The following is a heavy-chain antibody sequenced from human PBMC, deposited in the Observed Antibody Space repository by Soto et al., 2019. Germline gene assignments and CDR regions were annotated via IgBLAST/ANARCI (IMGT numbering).Heavy chain of an antibody. J-gene: IGHJ4*02. CDR2: ISGSGDNT. D-gene: IGHD4-17*01. CDR3: ATVPLTVTPDFDY. V-gene: IGHV3-23*01. CDR1: GFTFSNYA. Sequence: EVQVLESGGGLVQPGGSLRLSCAASGFTFSNYAMSWVRQAPGKGLEWVSTISGSGDNTDYVDYVKGRFTISRDNSKNTLYLQMNSLRAEDTAVYYCATVPLTVTPDFDYWGQGTLVTVCS.